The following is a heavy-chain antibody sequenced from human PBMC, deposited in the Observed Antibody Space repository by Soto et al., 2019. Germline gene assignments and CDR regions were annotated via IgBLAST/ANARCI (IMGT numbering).Heavy chain of an antibody. CDR3: ATDKGDSYGYGNY. Sequence: SVKVCCKSSGFTFTKSAVQWVRQARGQRLEWIGWIVVGSGNTNYAQKFQERVTITRDMSTTTAYMELSSLRSEDTALYYCATDKGDSYGYGNYWGQGTLVTVSS. CDR1: GFTFTKSA. V-gene: IGHV1-58*01. D-gene: IGHD5-18*01. CDR2: IVVGSGNT. J-gene: IGHJ4*02.